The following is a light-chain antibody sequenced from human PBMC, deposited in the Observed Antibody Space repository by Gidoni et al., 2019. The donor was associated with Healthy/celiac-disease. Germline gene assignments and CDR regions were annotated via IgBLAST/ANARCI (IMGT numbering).Light chain of an antibody. Sequence: DIQMTPSPSSLSASVGVRVTITCRASQSISSYLNWYQQKPGKAPKLLIYAASSLQSGVPSRFSGSGSGTDFTLTISSLQPEDFATYYCQQSYSTPRTFGPGTKVDIK. CDR1: QSISSY. J-gene: IGKJ3*01. CDR3: QQSYSTPRT. V-gene: IGKV1-39*01. CDR2: AAS.